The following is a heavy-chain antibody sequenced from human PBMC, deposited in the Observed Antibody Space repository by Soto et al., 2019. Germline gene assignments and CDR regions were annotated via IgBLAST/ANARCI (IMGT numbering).Heavy chain of an antibody. V-gene: IGHV3-33*01. Sequence: WALRLYCAASGSTFSSYGMHWVRQAPGKGLEWVAVIWYDGSKKYYADSVKGRFTISRDNSKNTLYLQMNSLRAEDTAVYYCARDSGVAEAGYYYYGMDVWGQGTTGTASS. J-gene: IGHJ6*02. CDR3: ARDSGVAEAGYYYYGMDV. CDR1: GSTFSSYG. CDR2: IWYDGSKK. D-gene: IGHD6-13*01.